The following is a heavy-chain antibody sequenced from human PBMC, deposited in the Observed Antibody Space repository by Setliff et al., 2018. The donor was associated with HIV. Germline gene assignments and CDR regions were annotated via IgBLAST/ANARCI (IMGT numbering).Heavy chain of an antibody. CDR3: ARPRLRGSGAFDI. V-gene: IGHV4-39*01. CDR2: IYYSGTT. D-gene: IGHD2-21*01. CDR1: GDSISSSTFY. J-gene: IGHJ3*02. Sequence: PSETLSLTCTVSGDSISSSTFYWGWIRQPPGKGLEWIGSIYYSGTTYYTPSLKSRVAISVDTSKNQFSLKLSSVTAADTAVYYCARPRLRGSGAFDILGQGTTVTVSS.